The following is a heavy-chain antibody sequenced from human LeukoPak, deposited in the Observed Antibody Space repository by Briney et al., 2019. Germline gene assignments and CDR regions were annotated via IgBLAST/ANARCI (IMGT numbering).Heavy chain of an antibody. CDR2: IKQDGSEK. D-gene: IGHD4-17*01. CDR3: ARGDDYGDSFDY. Sequence: GGSLRLSCAASGFTFRNFWVDWVRQAPGKGLEWVANIKQDGSEKYYVDSVKGRFTISRDNAKNSLYLQMNSLSAEDTAVYYCARGDDYGDSFDYWGQGTLVTVSS. J-gene: IGHJ4*02. CDR1: GFTFRNFW. V-gene: IGHV3-7*01.